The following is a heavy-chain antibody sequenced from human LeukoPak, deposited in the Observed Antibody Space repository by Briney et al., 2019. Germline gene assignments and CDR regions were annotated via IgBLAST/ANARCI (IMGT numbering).Heavy chain of an antibody. J-gene: IGHJ3*02. CDR1: GFTFSDAW. CDR3: TTNDAFDI. CDR2: IKTKTDGDGGTT. V-gene: IGHV3-15*01. Sequence: GGSLRLSCAASGFTFSDAWMSWVRQAPGKGLEWVGRIKTKTDGDGGTTDYAAPVKGRFTISRDDSKNTLYLQMNSLKTEDTAVYYCTTNDAFDIWGQGTMVTASS.